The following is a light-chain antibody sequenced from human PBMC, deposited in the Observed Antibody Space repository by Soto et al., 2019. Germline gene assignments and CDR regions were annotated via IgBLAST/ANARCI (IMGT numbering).Light chain of an antibody. CDR3: KQRSNWSIT. Sequence: EIVMTQSPATLSVSPGERATLSCRASQSVSIDLAWYQQTPGQAPRLLIYGASTRATGIPARFSGSGSGTDFTLTIRRLEPEDFEVYYCKQRSNWSITFGKGTRMEIK. V-gene: IGKV3-11*01. CDR2: GAS. CDR1: QSVSID. J-gene: IGKJ5*01.